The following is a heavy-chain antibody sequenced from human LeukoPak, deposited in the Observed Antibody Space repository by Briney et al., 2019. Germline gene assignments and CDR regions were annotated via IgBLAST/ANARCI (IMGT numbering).Heavy chain of an antibody. CDR2: IYTSGST. Sequence: SETLSLTCTVSGGSISSYYWSWIRQPAGKGLEWIGRIYTSGSTNYNPSLKRRVTILVDTSKNQFSLKLSSVTAADTAVYYCARDSLGNWFDPWGQGTLVTVSS. V-gene: IGHV4-4*07. J-gene: IGHJ5*02. CDR3: ARDSLGNWFDP. CDR1: GGSISSYY.